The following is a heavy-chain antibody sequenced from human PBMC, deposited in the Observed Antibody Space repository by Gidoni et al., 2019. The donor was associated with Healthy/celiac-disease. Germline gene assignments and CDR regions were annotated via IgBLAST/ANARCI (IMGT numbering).Heavy chain of an antibody. CDR1: GYSISSGYY. CDR2: IYHSGST. V-gene: IGHV4-38-2*02. Sequence: QVQLQESGPGLVKPSETLSLTCTVSGYSISSGYYWGWIRQPPGKGLEWIGSIYHSGSTYYNPSLKSRVTISVDTSKNQFSLKLSSVTAADTAVYYCARDLSVRGVIKTSHYGMDVWGQGTTVTVSS. D-gene: IGHD3-10*01. CDR3: ARDLSVRGVIKTSHYGMDV. J-gene: IGHJ6*02.